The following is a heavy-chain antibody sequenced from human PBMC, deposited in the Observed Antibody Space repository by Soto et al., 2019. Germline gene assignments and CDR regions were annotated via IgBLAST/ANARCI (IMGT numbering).Heavy chain of an antibody. Sequence: QVQLQESGPGLVKPSETLSLTCTVSGGSVSSGSYYWSWIRQPPGKGLEWIGYIYYSGSTNYNPSLKXRXTXSXDTSTNQFSLKLSSVTAADTAVYYCARAGLGDGSDYWGQGTLVTVSS. CDR1: GGSVSSGSYY. J-gene: IGHJ4*02. D-gene: IGHD1-26*01. CDR2: IYYSGST. V-gene: IGHV4-61*01. CDR3: ARAGLGDGSDY.